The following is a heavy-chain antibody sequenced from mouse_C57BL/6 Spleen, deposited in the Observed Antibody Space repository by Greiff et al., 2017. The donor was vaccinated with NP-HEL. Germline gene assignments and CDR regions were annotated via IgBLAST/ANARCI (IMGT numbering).Heavy chain of an antibody. D-gene: IGHD1-1*02. CDR3: ARRGGYWYFDV. CDR2: IYPGDGDT. CDR1: GYAFSSSW. V-gene: IGHV1-82*01. J-gene: IGHJ1*03. Sequence: QVQLQQSGPELVKPGASVKISCKASGYAFSSSWMNWVKQRPGKGLEWIGRIYPGDGDTNYNGKFKGKATLTADKSSSTAYMQRSSLTSEDSAVYFCARRGGYWYFDVWGTGTTVTVSS.